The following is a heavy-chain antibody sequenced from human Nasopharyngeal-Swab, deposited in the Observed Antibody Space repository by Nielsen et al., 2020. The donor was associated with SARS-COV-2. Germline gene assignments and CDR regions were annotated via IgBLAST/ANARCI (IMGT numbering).Heavy chain of an antibody. CDR1: GCSISSGGYS. J-gene: IGHJ4*02. V-gene: IGHV4-30-2*01. Sequence: SETLSLTCAVSGCSISSGGYSWSWIRQPPGKGLEWIGYIYHSGSTYYNSPLKSRATISVDRSKNQFSLKLSSVTAADTAVYYCARADYDFWSGYPTFDYWGQGTLVTVSS. CDR3: ARADYDFWSGYPTFDY. D-gene: IGHD3-3*01. CDR2: IYHSGST.